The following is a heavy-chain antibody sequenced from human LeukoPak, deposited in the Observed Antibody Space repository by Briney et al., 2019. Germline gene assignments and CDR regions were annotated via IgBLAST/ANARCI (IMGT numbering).Heavy chain of an antibody. J-gene: IGHJ6*02. CDR2: MNPNSGNT. Sequence: ASVKVSCKASGYTFTSYDINWVRQATGQGLEWMGWMNPNSGNTGYAQKFQGRVTMTRNTSISTAYMELSSLRSEDTAVYYCARGYFDWFYYGMDVWGQGTTVTVSS. CDR3: ARGYFDWFYYGMDV. CDR1: GYTFTSYD. V-gene: IGHV1-8*02. D-gene: IGHD3-9*01.